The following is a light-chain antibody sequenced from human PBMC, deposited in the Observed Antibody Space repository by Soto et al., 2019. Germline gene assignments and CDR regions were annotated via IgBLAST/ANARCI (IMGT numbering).Light chain of an antibody. CDR2: EGS. Sequence: QSALTQPASVSGSPGQSITISCTGTSSDIKNSNLVSWYQQHPGKAPKLMIYEGSKRPSGISHRFSGSKSGTTASLTISGHHDEDAADYCCYSYTTSSSLMVFGGGTKLTVL. J-gene: IGLJ2*01. V-gene: IGLV2-23*01. CDR1: SSDIKNSNL. CDR3: YSYTTSSSLMV.